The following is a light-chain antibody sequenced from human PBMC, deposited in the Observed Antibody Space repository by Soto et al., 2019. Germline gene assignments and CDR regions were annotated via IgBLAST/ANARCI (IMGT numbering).Light chain of an antibody. J-gene: IGKJ4*01. CDR3: QQYGDSPLT. CDR2: GAS. Sequence: VMTQAPATLSVSPGERATLSCRASQTINNNVAWYQLKDGQVPRLVIYGASTRATDIPARFSGSGSGTDFTLTISRLEPEDFAVYYCQQYGDSPLTFGGGTKVDIK. V-gene: IGKV3-15*01. CDR1: QTINNN.